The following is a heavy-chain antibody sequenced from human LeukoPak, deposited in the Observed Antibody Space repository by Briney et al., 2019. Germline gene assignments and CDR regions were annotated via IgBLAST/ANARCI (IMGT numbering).Heavy chain of an antibody. CDR2: INPNSGGR. D-gene: IGHD2-15*01. CDR3: AREYCSGGSCTDAFDI. J-gene: IGHJ3*02. CDR1: GYTFTRYY. Sequence: ASVKVSCKAYGYTFTRYYMHWVRQAPGLALEWTGWINPNSGGRNYAQKVQGRVTMTRDTSISTAYMELSRLRSDDTAVYYCAREYCSGGSCTDAFDIWGQGTMVTVSS. V-gene: IGHV1-2*02.